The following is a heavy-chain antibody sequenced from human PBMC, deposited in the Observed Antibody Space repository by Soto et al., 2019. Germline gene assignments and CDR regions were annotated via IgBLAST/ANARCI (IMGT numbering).Heavy chain of an antibody. V-gene: IGHV3-74*03. D-gene: IGHD2-15*01. J-gene: IGHJ4*02. CDR2: MTADGRTI. Sequence: SGFTFGDYWMHWVRQPPGKGPECVSRMTADGRTIQYADSVKGRFTTSRDNAKNSVYLHMNSLRAEDTAVYYCSCEALGVSATIHFDSWGPGTLVTVSS. CDR1: GFTFGDYW. CDR3: SCEALGVSATIHFDS.